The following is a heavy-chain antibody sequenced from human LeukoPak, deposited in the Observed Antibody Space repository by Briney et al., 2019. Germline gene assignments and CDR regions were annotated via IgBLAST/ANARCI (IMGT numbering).Heavy chain of an antibody. V-gene: IGHV4-59*01. CDR1: GSSISSYY. J-gene: IGHJ4*02. CDR2: IYYSGST. CDR3: ARAREVVAATLLPDY. Sequence: SETLSLTCTVSGSSISSYYWSWIRQPPGKGLEWIGYIYYSGSTNYNPSLKSRVTISVDTSKNQFSLKLSSVTAADTAVYYCARAREVVAATLLPDYWGQGTLVTVSS. D-gene: IGHD2-15*01.